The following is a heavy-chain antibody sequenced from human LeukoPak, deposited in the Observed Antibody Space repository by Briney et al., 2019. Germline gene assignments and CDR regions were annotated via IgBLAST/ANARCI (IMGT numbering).Heavy chain of an antibody. CDR1: GGPISSSSYY. V-gene: IGHV4-39*01. CDR2: IYNSGST. J-gene: IGHJ5*02. Sequence: SETLSLTCTVSGGPISSSSYYWGWIRQPPGKGLEWIGSIYNSGSTYYHPYLKSRVTMSVDMSQNQFSLKRISVTAADTAVYYCARSSSSWYTGWFDPWGQETLVTVSS. CDR3: ARSSSSWYTGWFDP. D-gene: IGHD6-13*01.